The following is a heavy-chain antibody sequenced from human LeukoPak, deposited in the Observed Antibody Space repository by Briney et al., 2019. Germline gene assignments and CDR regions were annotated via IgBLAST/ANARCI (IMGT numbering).Heavy chain of an antibody. Sequence: GGSLRLSCTASGFTFSSYWLSWVRQAPGKGLEWVANIHQDGSDRYYVDSVKGRFAIPRDNAKNSLYLQMNSLRAEDTAVYYCARAPGAYAYYFDSWGQGTLVTVSP. J-gene: IGHJ4*02. CDR3: ARAPGAYAYYFDS. V-gene: IGHV3-7*01. CDR2: IHQDGSDR. CDR1: GFTFSSYW. D-gene: IGHD5-12*01.